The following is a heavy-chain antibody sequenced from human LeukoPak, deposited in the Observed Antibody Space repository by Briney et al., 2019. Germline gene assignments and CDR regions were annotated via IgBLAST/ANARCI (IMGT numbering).Heavy chain of an antibody. CDR2: ISCDGSNK. CDR3: ARARGYCSGGSCYSDYFDY. J-gene: IGHJ4*02. D-gene: IGHD2-15*01. V-gene: IGHV3-30-3*01. CDR1: GFTFSSYA. Sequence: PGRSLRLSCAASGFTFSSYAMHWVRQAPGKGLEWVAVISCDGSNKYYADSVKGRFTISRDNSKNTLYLQMNSLRAEDTAVYYCARARGYCSGGSCYSDYFDYWGQGTLVTVSS.